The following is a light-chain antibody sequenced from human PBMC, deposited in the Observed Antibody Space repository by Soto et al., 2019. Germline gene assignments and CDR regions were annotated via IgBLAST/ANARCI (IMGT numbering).Light chain of an antibody. Sequence: DIQMTQSPSTLSTSVGDRVTITCLASQSISDWLAWYQQKAGKAPKLLIYRASSLPSGVPSRFSGSGSGTEFTLTISSLQPDDFATYYCQQYSIYPVTFGGGTKVDIK. J-gene: IGKJ4*01. V-gene: IGKV1-5*03. CDR1: QSISDW. CDR2: RAS. CDR3: QQYSIYPVT.